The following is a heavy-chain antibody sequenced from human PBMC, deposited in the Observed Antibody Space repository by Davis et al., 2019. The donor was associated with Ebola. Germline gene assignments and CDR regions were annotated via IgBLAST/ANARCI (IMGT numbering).Heavy chain of an antibody. J-gene: IGHJ5*02. CDR3: ARGQDNSGWVNGWFFDP. D-gene: IGHD5-12*01. Sequence: GGSLRLSCKGSGYDFNDQWIGWVRQMPGKGLEWMGIIFPRDSDTRYSPSFQGHVTISVDKSISTAYLQWSSLRASDTAMYYCARGQDNSGWVNGWFFDPWGQGTLVTVSS. CDR1: GYDFNDQW. V-gene: IGHV5-51*01. CDR2: IFPRDSDT.